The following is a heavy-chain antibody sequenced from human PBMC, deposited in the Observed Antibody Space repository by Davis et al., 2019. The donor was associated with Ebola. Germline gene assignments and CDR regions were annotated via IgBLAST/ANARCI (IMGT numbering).Heavy chain of an antibody. CDR3: ARGGYCSGGSCLRYYYYYGMDV. J-gene: IGHJ6*02. CDR1: GYTFTSYD. V-gene: IGHV1-8*01. Sequence: AASVTVSCKASGYTFTSYDINWVRQATGQGLEWMGWMNPNSGNTGYAQKFQGRITMTRNISISTAYMELSSLRSEDTAVYYRARGGYCSGGSCLRYYYYYGMDVWGQGTTVTVSS. D-gene: IGHD2-15*01. CDR2: MNPNSGNT.